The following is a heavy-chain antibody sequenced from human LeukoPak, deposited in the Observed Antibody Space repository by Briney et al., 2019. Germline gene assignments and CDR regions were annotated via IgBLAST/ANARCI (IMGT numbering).Heavy chain of an antibody. CDR1: GFTFSSYG. D-gene: IGHD3-10*01. J-gene: IGHJ4*02. CDR3: AKDLMVRGVIIPFDY. CDR2: IRYDGSNK. Sequence: PGGSLRLSCAASGFTFSSYGMHWVRQAPGKGLEWVAFIRYDGSNKYYADSVKGRFTISRDNSKNTLYLQMNSLRAEDTAVYYCAKDLMVRGVIIPFDYWGQGTLVTVSS. V-gene: IGHV3-30*02.